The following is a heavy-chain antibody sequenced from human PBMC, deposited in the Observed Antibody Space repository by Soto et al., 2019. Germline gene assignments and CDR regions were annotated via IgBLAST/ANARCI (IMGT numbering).Heavy chain of an antibody. Sequence: PGESLKISCKGAGYSFASYGSGWVRQMPGKGLEWMGIIYPGDSDTRYSPSFQGQVTISADKSISTAYLQWSSLKASDTAMYYCARLLAGNDYYYYGMDVWGQGTTVTVSS. D-gene: IGHD6-6*01. V-gene: IGHV5-51*01. CDR2: IYPGDSDT. J-gene: IGHJ6*02. CDR3: ARLLAGNDYYYYGMDV. CDR1: GYSFASYG.